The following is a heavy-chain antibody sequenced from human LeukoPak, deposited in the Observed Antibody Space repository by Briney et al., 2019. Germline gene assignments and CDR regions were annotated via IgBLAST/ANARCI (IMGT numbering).Heavy chain of an antibody. V-gene: IGHV3-21*01. Sequence: GGSLGLSCAASGFTFSTYSMNWVRQAPGKGLEWVSSITSSSTYIYYADSVKGRFTISRDNAKNSLYLQMNSLRAEDTAVYYCARDTEWELMGSYYFDYWGQGTLVTVSS. CDR2: ITSSSTYI. CDR1: GFTFSTYS. J-gene: IGHJ4*02. CDR3: ARDTEWELMGSYYFDY. D-gene: IGHD1-26*01.